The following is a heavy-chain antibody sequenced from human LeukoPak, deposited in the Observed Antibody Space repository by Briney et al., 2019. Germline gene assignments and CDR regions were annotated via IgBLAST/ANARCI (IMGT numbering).Heavy chain of an antibody. D-gene: IGHD3-22*01. Sequence: GASVKVSCKASGYTFTGYYMHWVRQAPGQGLEWMGWINPNSGGTNYAQKFQGRFTMTRDTSISTAYMELSRLRSDDTAVYYCASSHDSSGYWYFDYWGQGTLVTVSS. J-gene: IGHJ4*02. CDR3: ASSHDSSGYWYFDY. CDR2: INPNSGGT. CDR1: GYTFTGYY. V-gene: IGHV1-2*02.